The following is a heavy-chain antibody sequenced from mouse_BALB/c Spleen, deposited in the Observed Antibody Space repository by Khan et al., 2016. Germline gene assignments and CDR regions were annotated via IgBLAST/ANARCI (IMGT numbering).Heavy chain of an antibody. V-gene: IGHV5-4*02. CDR1: GFTFSDYY. Sequence: EVALVESGGGLVKPGGSLKLSCAASGFTFSDYYMYWVRQTPDKRLEWVATISDGGSYTYYPDSVKGRFTISRDNAKNNLYLQMSSLKSEDTAMYYCARDLNWYFDVWGAGTTVTVSS. CDR2: ISDGGSYT. J-gene: IGHJ1*01. CDR3: ARDLNWYFDV.